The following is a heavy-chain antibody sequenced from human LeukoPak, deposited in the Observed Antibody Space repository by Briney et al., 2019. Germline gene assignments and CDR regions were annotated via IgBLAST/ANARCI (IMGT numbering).Heavy chain of an antibody. Sequence: GGSLRLSCAASGFTFSSYGMHWVRQAPGKGLEWVSSITSSGSSMYYADSVKGRFTISRDNAESSVYLQMNSLRVDDTGVYYCTRDIDDVLTGDDAFDVWGQGTVVTVSS. CDR1: GFTFSSYG. D-gene: IGHD3-9*01. J-gene: IGHJ3*01. V-gene: IGHV3-21*03. CDR3: TRDIDDVLTGDDAFDV. CDR2: ITSSGSSM.